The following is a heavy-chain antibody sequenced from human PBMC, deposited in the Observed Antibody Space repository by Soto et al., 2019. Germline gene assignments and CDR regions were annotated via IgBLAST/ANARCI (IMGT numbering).Heavy chain of an antibody. J-gene: IGHJ4*02. Sequence: EVQLLESGGGLVQPGGSLRLSCAASGFTFSSYAMSWVRQAPGKGLEWVSAISGSGGSTYYADSVKGRFTISRDNSKNTLYLQMNSLRAEDTAVYYCAKYKSGITIFGVVITDWGQGTLVTVSS. CDR1: GFTFSSYA. CDR2: ISGSGGST. D-gene: IGHD3-3*01. V-gene: IGHV3-23*01. CDR3: AKYKSGITIFGVVITD.